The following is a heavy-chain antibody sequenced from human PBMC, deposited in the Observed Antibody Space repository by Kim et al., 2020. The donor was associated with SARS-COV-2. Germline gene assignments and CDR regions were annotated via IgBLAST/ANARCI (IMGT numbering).Heavy chain of an antibody. CDR3: ARAPMVRGDHYFDY. D-gene: IGHD3-10*01. Sequence: ASVKVSCKASGYTFTGYYMHWVRQAPGQGLEWMGWINPNSGGTNYAQKFQGWVTMTRDTSISTAYMELSRLRSDDTAVYYCARAPMVRGDHYFDYWGQGTLVTVSS. CDR2: INPNSGGT. CDR1: GYTFTGYY. V-gene: IGHV1-2*04. J-gene: IGHJ4*02.